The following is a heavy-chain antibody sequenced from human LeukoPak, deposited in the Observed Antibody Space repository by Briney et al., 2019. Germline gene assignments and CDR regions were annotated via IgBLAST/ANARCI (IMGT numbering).Heavy chain of an antibody. V-gene: IGHV4-34*01. CDR1: GGSFCGYY. CDR2: INHSGST. Sequence: SETLSLTCAVYGGSFCGYYWSWIRQPPGKGLEWIGEINHSGSTNYNPSLKSRVTISVDTSKNQFSLKLSSVTAADTAVYYCARSEYSSSLDYWGQGTLVTVSS. CDR3: ARSEYSSSLDY. J-gene: IGHJ4*02. D-gene: IGHD6-13*01.